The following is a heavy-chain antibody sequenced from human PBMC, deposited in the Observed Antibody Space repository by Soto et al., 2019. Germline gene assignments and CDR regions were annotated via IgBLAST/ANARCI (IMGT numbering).Heavy chain of an antibody. CDR1: GFTFSGSA. D-gene: IGHD6-19*01. CDR2: IRSKANSYAT. Sequence: PGGSLRLSCAASGFTFSGSAMHWVRQASGKGLEWVGRIRSKANSYATAYAASVKGRFTISRDDSKNTAYLQMNSLKTEDTAVYYCTLTESPGIAVAGTRKWFDPWGQGTLVTVSS. J-gene: IGHJ5*02. V-gene: IGHV3-73*01. CDR3: TLTESPGIAVAGTRKWFDP.